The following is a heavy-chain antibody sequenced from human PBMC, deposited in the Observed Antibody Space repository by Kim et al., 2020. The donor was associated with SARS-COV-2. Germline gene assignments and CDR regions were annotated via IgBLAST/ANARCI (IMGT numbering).Heavy chain of an antibody. D-gene: IGHD2-8*02. CDR2: IYYSGST. CDR3: AVTDSWLMVSHAFDI. V-gene: IGHV4-39*01. Sequence: SETLSLTCTVSGGSISSSSYYWGWIRQPPGKGLEWIGSIYYSGSTYYNPSLKSRVTISVDTSKNQFSLKLSSVTAADTAVYYCAVTDSWLMVSHAFDIWGQGTMVTVSS. J-gene: IGHJ3*02. CDR1: GGSISSSSYY.